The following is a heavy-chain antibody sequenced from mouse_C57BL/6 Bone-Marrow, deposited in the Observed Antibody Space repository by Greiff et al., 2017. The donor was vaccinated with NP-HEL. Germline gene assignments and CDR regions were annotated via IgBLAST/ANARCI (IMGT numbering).Heavy chain of an antibody. CDR3: APQTAQAYYFDY. CDR1: GYTFTSYW. Sequence: QVQLKESGAELVKPGASVKLSCKASGYTFTSYWMHWVKQRPGQGLEWIGMIHPNSGSTNYNEKFKSKATLTVDKSSSTAYMQLSSLTSEDSAVYYCAPQTAQAYYFDYWGQGTTLTVSS. CDR2: IHPNSGST. V-gene: IGHV1-64*01. D-gene: IGHD3-2*02. J-gene: IGHJ2*01.